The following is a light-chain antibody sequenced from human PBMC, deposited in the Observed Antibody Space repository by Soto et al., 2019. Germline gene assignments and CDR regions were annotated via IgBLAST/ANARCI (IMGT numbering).Light chain of an antibody. CDR3: EQCGSSQWT. V-gene: IGKV3-20*01. CDR1: QSVSSYY. CDR2: AAS. J-gene: IGKJ1*01. Sequence: EIVFTQSPGTLSLSPGERATLSCRASQSVSSYYLAWYQQKPGQAPRLLIYAASSRATGIPDRFSGGGSGTDFTLTISRMEPEDLAVYYCEQCGSSQWTVGQGTKVEIK.